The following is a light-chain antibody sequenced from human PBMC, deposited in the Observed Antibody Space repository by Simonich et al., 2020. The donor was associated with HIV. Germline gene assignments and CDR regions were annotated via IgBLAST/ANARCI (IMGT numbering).Light chain of an antibody. CDR2: AAS. J-gene: IGKJ4*01. CDR1: QRISSW. Sequence: DIQMTQSPSSVSASVGDRVTINCRASQRISSWLAWYQQKPGKAPELLIYAASSLQSGVPSRFSGSGSGTDFTLTISSLQPEDFATYYCQQANSFPLTFGGGTKVEIK. CDR3: QQANSFPLT. V-gene: IGKV1-12*01.